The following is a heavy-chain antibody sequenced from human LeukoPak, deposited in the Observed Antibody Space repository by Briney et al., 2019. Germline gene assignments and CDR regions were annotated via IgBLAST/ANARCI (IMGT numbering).Heavy chain of an antibody. CDR3: ARDQGIFGVPG. Sequence: PGGSLRLSCAASGFTFSSFEMNWMRQAPGKGLEWVSYITSGGGTTYYADSVRGRFTISRDNAKNSLFLDMNSLRADDTAVYYCARDQGIFGVPGWGQGTLVTVSS. D-gene: IGHD3-3*01. V-gene: IGHV3-48*03. CDR1: GFTFSSFE. J-gene: IGHJ4*02. CDR2: ITSGGGTT.